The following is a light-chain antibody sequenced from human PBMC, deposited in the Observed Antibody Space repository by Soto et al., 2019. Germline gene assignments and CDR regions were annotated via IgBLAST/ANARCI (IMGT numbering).Light chain of an antibody. CDR3: LQDNSVPWT. CDR2: TAS. Sequence: AIQMTQSPSSLAASVGDTVTITCRASQDIRYDLGWYQQRPREAPRLLIYTASKLYTGVPFRFSGSGSGTHFSLTISGLQPEDYATYYCLQDNSVPWTFGQGTRV. CDR1: QDIRYD. J-gene: IGKJ1*01. V-gene: IGKV1-6*01.